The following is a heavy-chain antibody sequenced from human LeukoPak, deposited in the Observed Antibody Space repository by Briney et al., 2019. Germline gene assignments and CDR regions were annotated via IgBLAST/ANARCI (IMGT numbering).Heavy chain of an antibody. Sequence: GGSLRLSCAASGFTFRSYGIHWVRQAPGKGLEWVALISYDGSNRYYADSVKGRFTISRDNSKNTLYLQMNSLRAEDTAVYYCARGYSGSYSGFDYWGQGTLVTVSS. V-gene: IGHV3-30*03. CDR1: GFTFRSYG. J-gene: IGHJ4*02. D-gene: IGHD1-26*01. CDR3: ARGYSGSYSGFDY. CDR2: ISYDGSNR.